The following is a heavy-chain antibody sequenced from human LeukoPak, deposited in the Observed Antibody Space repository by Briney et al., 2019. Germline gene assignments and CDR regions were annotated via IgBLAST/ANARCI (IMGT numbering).Heavy chain of an antibody. J-gene: IGHJ4*02. V-gene: IGHV3-30*03. CDR2: ISYDGSNK. CDR3: ARGTSGSYSPVDY. Sequence: PGGSLRLSCAASGFTFSSYGMHWVRQAPGKGLEWVAVISYDGSNKYYADSVKGRFTISRDNSKNTLYLQMNSLRAEDTAVYYCARGTSGSYSPVDYWGQGTLVTVSS. D-gene: IGHD1-26*01. CDR1: GFTFSSYG.